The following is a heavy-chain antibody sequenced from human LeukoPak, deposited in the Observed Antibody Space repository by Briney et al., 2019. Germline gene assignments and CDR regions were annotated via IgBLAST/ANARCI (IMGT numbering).Heavy chain of an antibody. V-gene: IGHV3-21*04. D-gene: IGHD1-26*01. J-gene: IGHJ6*02. CDR1: GFTFSSYS. CDR3: AKGEWELLDGMDV. CDR2: ISSSSSYI. Sequence: GGSLRLSCAASGFTFSSYSMNWVRQAPGKGLEWVSSISSSSSYIYYADSVKGRFAISRDNAKNSLYLQMNSLRAEDTAVYYCAKGEWELLDGMDVWGQGTTVTVSS.